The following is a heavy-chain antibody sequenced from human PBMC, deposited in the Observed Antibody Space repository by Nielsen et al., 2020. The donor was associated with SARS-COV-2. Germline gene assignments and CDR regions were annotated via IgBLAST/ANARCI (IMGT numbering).Heavy chain of an antibody. CDR1: GGSIRSYY. CDR3: ARAPPAAYSSGWYPHYYFDY. D-gene: IGHD6-19*01. J-gene: IGHJ4*02. V-gene: IGHV4-59*12. Sequence: ESLKISCTVSGGSIRSYYWSWIRQPPGKGLEWIGYIYYSGSTNYNPSLKSRVTISIDKSKNQFSLKLRSMTAADTAVYYCARAPPAAYSSGWYPHYYFDYWGQGTLVTVSS. CDR2: IYYSGST.